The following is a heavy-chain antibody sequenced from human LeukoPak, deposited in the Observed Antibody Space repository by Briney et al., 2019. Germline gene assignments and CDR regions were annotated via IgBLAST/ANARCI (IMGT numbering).Heavy chain of an antibody. CDR1: GYTFTGYY. J-gene: IGHJ3*02. Sequence: ASVKVSCKASGYTFTGYYMHWVRQAPGQGLEWMGWINPNSGGTNYAQKFQGRVTMTRDTSISTAYMELSRLRSDDTAVYHCARVAGNAGLGAFDIWGQGTMVTVSS. CDR2: INPNSGGT. V-gene: IGHV1-2*02. CDR3: ARVAGNAGLGAFDI. D-gene: IGHD4-23*01.